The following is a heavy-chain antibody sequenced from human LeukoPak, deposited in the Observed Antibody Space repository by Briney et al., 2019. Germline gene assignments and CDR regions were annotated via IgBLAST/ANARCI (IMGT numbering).Heavy chain of an antibody. D-gene: IGHD5-18*01. CDR3: ARDPRAMVEFDY. CDR2: IPYDGSNK. Sequence: GGSLRLSCAASGFTFSSYAMHWVRQAPGKGLEWVAVIPYDGSNKYYADSVKGRFTISRDNSKNTLYLQMNSLRAEDTAVYYCARDPRAMVEFDYWGQGTLVTVSS. J-gene: IGHJ4*02. V-gene: IGHV3-30*04. CDR1: GFTFSSYA.